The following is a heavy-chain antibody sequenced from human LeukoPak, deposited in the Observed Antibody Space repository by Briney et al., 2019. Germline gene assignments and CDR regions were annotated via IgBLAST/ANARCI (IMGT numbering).Heavy chain of an antibody. CDR1: GFTFSSYW. D-gene: IGHD3-10*01. CDR3: ARDSYGSGRSAFDI. Sequence: GWSLRLSCAASGFTFSSYWMSWVRQAPGKGLEWVANIKQDGSEKYYVDSVKGRFTISRDNAKNSLYLQMNSLRAEDTAVYYCARDSYGSGRSAFDIWGQGTMVTVSS. V-gene: IGHV3-7*04. J-gene: IGHJ3*02. CDR2: IKQDGSEK.